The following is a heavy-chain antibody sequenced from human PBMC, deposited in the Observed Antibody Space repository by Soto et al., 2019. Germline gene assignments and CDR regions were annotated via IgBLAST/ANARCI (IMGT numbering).Heavy chain of an antibody. CDR2: INHSGST. Sequence: QVQLQQWGAGLLKPSETLSLTCAVYGGSFSGYYWSWIRQPPGKGLEWIGEINHSGSTNYNLSLKSRVTISVDTSKNQFSLKPSSVTAADTAVYYCARCSPPPRIRFFGVVPPLRMDVWGTGTTVTVSS. CDR3: ARCSPPPRIRFFGVVPPLRMDV. CDR1: GGSFSGYY. D-gene: IGHD3-3*01. J-gene: IGHJ6*03. V-gene: IGHV4-34*01.